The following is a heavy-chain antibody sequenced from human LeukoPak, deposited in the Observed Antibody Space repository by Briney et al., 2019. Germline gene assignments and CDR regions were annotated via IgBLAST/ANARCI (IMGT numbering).Heavy chain of an antibody. Sequence: PGGSLRLSCAASGFTFSGSAMHWVRQASGKGLEWVGRIRSKANSYATAYAASVKGRFTISRDDSKNTAYLQMNSLKTEDTAVYYCTRPTGYCSGGSCYSNGGFDYWGQGTLVTVSS. CDR1: GFTFSGSA. V-gene: IGHV3-73*01. CDR3: TRPTGYCSGGSCYSNGGFDY. D-gene: IGHD2-15*01. CDR2: IRSKANSYAT. J-gene: IGHJ4*02.